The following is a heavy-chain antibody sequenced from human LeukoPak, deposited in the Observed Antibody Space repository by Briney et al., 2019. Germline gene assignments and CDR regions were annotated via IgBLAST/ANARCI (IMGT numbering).Heavy chain of an antibody. J-gene: IGHJ3*02. CDR2: ISSSSIYI. Sequence: GGSLRLSCAASGFTFSSYDMNWVRQAPGKGLEWVPSISSSSIYIYYADSVKGRFTISRDNAKNSLYLRMNSLRAEDTAVYYCARDRMDYGDYGDAFGIWGQGTMVTVSS. CDR1: GFTFSSYD. CDR3: ARDRMDYGDYGDAFGI. D-gene: IGHD4-17*01. V-gene: IGHV3-21*01.